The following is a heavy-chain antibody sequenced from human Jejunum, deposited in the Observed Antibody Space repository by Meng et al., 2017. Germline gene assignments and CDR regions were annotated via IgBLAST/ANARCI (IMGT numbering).Heavy chain of an antibody. CDR1: GDSFTRYG. CDR3: SRSWGFSSENYWGY. CDR2: IIPIIGTP. Sequence: QVQLLQPGTEVKKPGASVRISCQVSGDSFTRYGLTWVRQAPGQGLEWMGGIIPIIGTPNYAQKFQGRVTITADISTTTAYMEMSSLRSEDTAVYYCSRSWGFSSENYWGYWGQGTLVTVSS. V-gene: IGHV1-69*06. D-gene: IGHD3-22*01. J-gene: IGHJ4*02.